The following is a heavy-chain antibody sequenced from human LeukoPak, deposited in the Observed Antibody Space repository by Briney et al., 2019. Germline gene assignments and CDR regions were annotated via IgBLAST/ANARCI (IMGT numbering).Heavy chain of an antibody. V-gene: IGHV1-2*02. CDR2: MNPNTGGT. CDR3: ARGVSSSWFSSWFDS. CDR1: GYNFIDYY. D-gene: IGHD3-22*01. Sequence: ASVKVSCKTSGYNFIDYYINWVRQAPGQGLEWMAWMNPNTGGTKFAQRFQGRVTMTRDTSISTAYMELSRPTSDDTAVYYCARGVSSSWFSSWFDSWGQGTLVSVSS. J-gene: IGHJ5*01.